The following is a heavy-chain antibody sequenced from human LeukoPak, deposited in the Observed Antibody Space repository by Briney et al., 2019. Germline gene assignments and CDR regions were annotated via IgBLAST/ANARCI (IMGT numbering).Heavy chain of an antibody. V-gene: IGHV4-59*01. CDR3: ARDEGVDASGYYSYWYFDL. D-gene: IGHD3-22*01. Sequence: SETLSLTCTVSGGSISSYYWSWIRQPPGKGLEWIGYTYYSGSTNYNPSLKSRVTISADTSKNHFSLKLSSVTAADTAVYYCARDEGVDASGYYSYWYFDLWGRGTLVTVSS. CDR1: GGSISSYY. CDR2: TYYSGST. J-gene: IGHJ2*01.